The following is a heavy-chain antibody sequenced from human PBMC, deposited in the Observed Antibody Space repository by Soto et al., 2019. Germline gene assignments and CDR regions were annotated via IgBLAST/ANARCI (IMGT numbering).Heavy chain of an antibody. CDR1: GFTFSIYN. CDR2: ITTTSSYI. CDR3: ARDLGCSSISCQGSDAFNI. Sequence: GRSLRLSCAASGFTFSIYNINWVRQAPGKGLEWVSSITTTSSYIYYADSVKGRFTISRDDAKNSLYLQMNSLRAEDTAVYYCARDLGCSSISCQGSDAFNIWGQGTMVTVSS. V-gene: IGHV3-21*01. D-gene: IGHD2-2*01. J-gene: IGHJ3*02.